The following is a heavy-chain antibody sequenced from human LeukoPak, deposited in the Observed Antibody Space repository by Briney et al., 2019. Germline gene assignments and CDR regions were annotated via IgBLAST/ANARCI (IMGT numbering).Heavy chain of an antibody. D-gene: IGHD5-18*01. Sequence: GGSLRLSCAASGFPFNNHGMSWVRQAPGKGLEWVAFIRYHGNDKYYADSAKGRFTISRDNSKDTLYLQINSLRSEDTAVYYCAKEGGYRYDLDNPLEYWGQGTLVTVSS. J-gene: IGHJ4*02. CDR2: IRYHGNDK. CDR3: AKEGGYRYDLDNPLEY. CDR1: GFPFNNHG. V-gene: IGHV3-30*02.